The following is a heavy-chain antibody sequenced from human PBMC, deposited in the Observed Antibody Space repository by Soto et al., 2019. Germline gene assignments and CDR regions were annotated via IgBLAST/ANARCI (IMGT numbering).Heavy chain of an antibody. CDR1: GDSIRNSGHY. J-gene: IGHJ3*01. CDR3: ARPATVAPHDAFQV. Sequence: QVHLQESGPRLVEPSETLSLTCSVSGDSIRNSGHYWGWVRQPPGKGLEWIVSVYYSGTSYRKPSLKSQLTMSIDTSKNQFSLRLTSVTAADTAIYYCARPATVAPHDAFQVWSQGTLVTVSS. CDR2: VYYSGTS. V-gene: IGHV4-39*01. D-gene: IGHD6-19*01.